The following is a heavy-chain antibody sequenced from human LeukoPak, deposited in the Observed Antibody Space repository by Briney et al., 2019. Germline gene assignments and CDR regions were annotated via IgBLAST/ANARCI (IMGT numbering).Heavy chain of an antibody. V-gene: IGHV3-20*04. CDR1: GFTFDDYG. CDR2: INWNGGST. J-gene: IGHJ6*03. CDR3: ARRGYDILTGNYDYYYYMDV. Sequence: GGSLRLSCAASGFTFDDYGMSWVRQAPRKGLEWVSGINWNGGSTGYAASVKGRFTFSRDNAKNSLYLQMNSLRAEDTALYYCARRGYDILTGNYDYYYYMDVWGKGTTVTVSS. D-gene: IGHD3-9*01.